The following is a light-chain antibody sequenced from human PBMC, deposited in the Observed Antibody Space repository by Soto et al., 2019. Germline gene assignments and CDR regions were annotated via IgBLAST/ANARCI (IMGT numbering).Light chain of an antibody. Sequence: QSVLTQPPSASGSPGQSVTISCTGTSSDIGAYIYVSWYQQHPGKAPKLMISEVSRRPSGVPERFSGSKSGNTASLTVSGLQADDEADYYCSSFAGTNSFVFGTGTKVTVL. V-gene: IGLV2-8*01. CDR2: EVS. CDR3: SSFAGTNSFV. J-gene: IGLJ1*01. CDR1: SSDIGAYIY.